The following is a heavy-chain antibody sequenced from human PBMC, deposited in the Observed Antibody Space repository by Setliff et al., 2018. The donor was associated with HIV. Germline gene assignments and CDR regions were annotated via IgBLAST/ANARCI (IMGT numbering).Heavy chain of an antibody. CDR3: AHRPAAASRGTWGYYFDY. D-gene: IGHD6-13*01. J-gene: IGHJ4*02. Sequence: SGPTLVNPTQTLTLTCTFSGFSLTTSGGGVGWIRQPPGKALEWLAIIYWGDDKRYSPSLKSRLTITKDTSKNQVVLTMTNMDPVDTATHYCAHRPAAASRGTWGYYFDYWGQGILVTVSS. V-gene: IGHV2-5*02. CDR2: IYWGDDK. CDR1: GFSLTTSGGG.